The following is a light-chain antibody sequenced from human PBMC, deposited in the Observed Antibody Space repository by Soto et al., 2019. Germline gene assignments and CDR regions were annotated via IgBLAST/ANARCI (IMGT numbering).Light chain of an antibody. CDR3: SSYTSSSTKV. CDR1: SGDVGGYNY. V-gene: IGLV2-14*01. CDR2: DVS. J-gene: IGLJ1*01. Sequence: QSALTQPASVSGSPGQSITISSTGTSGDVGGYNYVSWYQQHPGKAPKLMIYDVSNRPSGVSNRFSGSKSGNTASLTISGLQSEDEADYYCSSYTSSSTKVFGTGTKVTVL.